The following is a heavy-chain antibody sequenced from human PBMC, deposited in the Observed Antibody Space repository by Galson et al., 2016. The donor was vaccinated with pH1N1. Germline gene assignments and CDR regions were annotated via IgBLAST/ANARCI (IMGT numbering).Heavy chain of an antibody. CDR3: ARGVIDYDFWSGYQDHAAFDI. V-gene: IGHV6-1*01. D-gene: IGHD3-3*01. CDR1: GDSVSSNSAT. J-gene: IGHJ3*02. Sequence: CAISGDSVSSNSATWNWIRQSPSRGLEWLGRTYYRSKWYNDYAESVKSRIIIRPDTSKNQLSLQLNSVTPADTAVYSCARGVIDYDFWSGYQDHAAFDIWGQGTMVIVSS. CDR2: TYYRSKWYN.